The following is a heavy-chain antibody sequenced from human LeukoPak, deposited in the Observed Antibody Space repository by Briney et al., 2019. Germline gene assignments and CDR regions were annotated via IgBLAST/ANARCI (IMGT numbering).Heavy chain of an antibody. Sequence: SVKVSCKASGGTFSSYAISWVRQAPGQGLEWMGGIIPIFGTANYAQKFQGRVTITTDESTSTAYMELSSLRSEDTAVYYCARRRSIQLWASFDYWGQGTLVTVSS. CDR1: GGTFSSYA. CDR2: IIPIFGTA. D-gene: IGHD5-18*01. J-gene: IGHJ4*02. CDR3: ARRRSIQLWASFDY. V-gene: IGHV1-69*05.